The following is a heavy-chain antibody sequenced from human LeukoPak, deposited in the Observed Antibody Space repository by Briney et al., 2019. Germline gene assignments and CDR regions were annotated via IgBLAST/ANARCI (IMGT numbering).Heavy chain of an antibody. D-gene: IGHD1-26*01. J-gene: IGHJ4*02. V-gene: IGHV4-4*02. Sequence: PSGTLSLTCAVPGGSILTTNWWSWVRQPPGKGLEWIGEVHLSGASNYNPSLKSRVNMSIDKSKNQLSLELTSVTAADTAIYYCTRESGAFSPFGFWGQGTLVTVS. CDR2: VHLSGAS. CDR1: GGSILTTNW. CDR3: TRESGAFSPFGF.